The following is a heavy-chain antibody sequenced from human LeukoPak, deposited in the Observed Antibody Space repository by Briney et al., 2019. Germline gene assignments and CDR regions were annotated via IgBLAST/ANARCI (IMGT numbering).Heavy chain of an antibody. Sequence: ASVKVSCKASGYTFTSYGISWVRQAPGQGLEWMGWISAYSGNTNYAQKLQGRVTMTTDTSTSTAYMELRSLRSDDTAVYYCARQYYYDSSGYYYVGDWFDPWGQGTLVTVSS. CDR3: ARQYYYDSSGYYYVGDWFDP. CDR1: GYTFTSYG. D-gene: IGHD3-22*01. V-gene: IGHV1-18*01. CDR2: ISAYSGNT. J-gene: IGHJ5*02.